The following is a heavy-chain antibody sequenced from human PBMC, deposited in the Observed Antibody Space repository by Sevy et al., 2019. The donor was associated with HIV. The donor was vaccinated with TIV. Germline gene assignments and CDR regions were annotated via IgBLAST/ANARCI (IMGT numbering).Heavy chain of an antibody. CDR3: ARDGAFYDYVWGSYRCDAFDI. V-gene: IGHV3-7*03. Sequence: GGSLRLSCAASGFTFSSYWMSWVRQAPGKGLEWVANIKQDGSEKYYVDSVKGRFTISRDNAKNSLYLQMNSLRAEDTAVYYCARDGAFYDYVWGSYRCDAFDIWGQGTMVTVSS. CDR1: GFTFSSYW. D-gene: IGHD3-16*02. J-gene: IGHJ3*02. CDR2: IKQDGSEK.